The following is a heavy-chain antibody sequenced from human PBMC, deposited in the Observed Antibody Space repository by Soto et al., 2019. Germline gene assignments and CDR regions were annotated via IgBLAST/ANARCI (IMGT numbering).Heavy chain of an antibody. V-gene: IGHV3-33*01. J-gene: IGHJ3*02. CDR1: GFTFSSYG. CDR3: ASGYYGSGSYPGAFDI. D-gene: IGHD3-10*01. Sequence: QVQLVESGGGVVQPGRSLRLSCAASGFTFSSYGMHWVRQAPGKGLEWAAVIWYDGSNKYYADSVKGRFTISRDNSKNTLYLQMNSLRAEDTAVYYCASGYYGSGSYPGAFDIWGQGTMVTVSS. CDR2: IWYDGSNK.